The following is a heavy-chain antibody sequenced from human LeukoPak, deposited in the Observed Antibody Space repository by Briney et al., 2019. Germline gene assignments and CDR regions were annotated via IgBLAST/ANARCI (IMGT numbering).Heavy chain of an antibody. CDR1: GDIFSAYY. CDR2: INHKTGDA. J-gene: IGHJ5*02. Sequence: GASVKVSCEASGDIFSAYYMHWVRQAPGPGLEWMGWINHKTGDATYAQKFQGRVTMTRDTSISTAYMEVSRLTSDDTAVYYCARPGNWWFDPWGQGTLVTVSS. D-gene: IGHD3-10*01. CDR3: ARPGNWWFDP. V-gene: IGHV1-2*02.